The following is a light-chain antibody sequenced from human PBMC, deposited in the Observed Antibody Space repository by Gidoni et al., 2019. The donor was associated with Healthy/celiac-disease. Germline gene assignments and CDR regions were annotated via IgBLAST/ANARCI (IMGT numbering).Light chain of an antibody. CDR1: QSVSSSY. J-gene: IGKJ1*01. CDR2: GAS. CDR3: QQYGSSRT. Sequence: EIVLTQSPGTLSLSPVARATLPCRASQSVSSSYLAWYQQKPGQAPRLLIYGASSRATGIPDRFSGSGSGTDFTLTISRLEPEDFAVYYCQQYGSSRTFGQGTKVEIK. V-gene: IGKV3-20*01.